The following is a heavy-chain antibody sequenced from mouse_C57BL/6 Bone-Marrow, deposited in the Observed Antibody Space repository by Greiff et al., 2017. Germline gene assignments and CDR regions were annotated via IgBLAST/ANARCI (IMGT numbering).Heavy chain of an antibody. CDR3: ARESYVSYWCFDD. CDR1: GYTFTSYW. J-gene: IGHJ1*01. D-gene: IGHD1-1*01. Sequence: QVQLQQPGAELVKPGASVKLSCKASGYTFTSYWMHWVKQRPGQGLEWIGMINPNSGSTNYNEKFKSKATLTVDKSSSTAYMQLSSLTSEVSAVYYCARESYVSYWCFDDWGSGTPVTVSA. CDR2: INPNSGST. V-gene: IGHV1-64*01.